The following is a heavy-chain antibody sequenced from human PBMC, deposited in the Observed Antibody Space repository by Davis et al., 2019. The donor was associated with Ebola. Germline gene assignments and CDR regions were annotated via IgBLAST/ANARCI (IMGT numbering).Heavy chain of an antibody. D-gene: IGHD3-16*01. CDR3: ARDDLTGLMDS. CDR1: GGPITSGDYS. V-gene: IGHV4-30-4*02. Sequence: SDTLSPTCTAPGGPITSGDYSWSWMRQSPGKALDWICYIHHSGGTNYNPSLKSPLTISVDTSKHQFSRRLNSVTAADTATYYCARDDLTGLMDSWGQGTLVTVSS. CDR2: IHHSGGT. J-gene: IGHJ4*02.